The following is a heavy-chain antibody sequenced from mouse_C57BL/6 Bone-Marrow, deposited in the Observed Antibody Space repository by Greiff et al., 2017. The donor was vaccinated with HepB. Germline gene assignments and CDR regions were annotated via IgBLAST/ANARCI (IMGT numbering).Heavy chain of an antibody. CDR3: AIYYGNYHAWFAY. D-gene: IGHD2-1*01. J-gene: IGHJ3*01. Sequence: EMHLVESGGGLVQPGESLKLSCESNEYEFPSHDMSWVRKTPEKRLELVAAINSDGGSTYYPDTMERRFIISRDNTKKTLYLQMSSLRSEDTALYYCAIYYGNYHAWFAYWGQGTLVTVSA. CDR2: INSDGGST. CDR1: EYEFPSHD. V-gene: IGHV5-2*01.